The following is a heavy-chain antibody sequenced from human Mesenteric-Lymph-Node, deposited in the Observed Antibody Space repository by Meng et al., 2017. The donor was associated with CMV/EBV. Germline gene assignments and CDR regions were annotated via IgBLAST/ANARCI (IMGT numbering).Heavy chain of an antibody. V-gene: IGHV1-69*05. CDR3: ARPAKSGWYWEYYFDY. D-gene: IGHD6-19*01. CDR2: IIPIFGTA. CDR1: GTFSRYA. J-gene: IGHJ4*02. Sequence: GTFSRYAISWVRQAPGQGLEWMGGIIPIFGTANYAQKFQGRATITTDESTSTAYMELSSLRSEDTAVYYCARPAKSGWYWEYYFDYWGQGTLVTVSS.